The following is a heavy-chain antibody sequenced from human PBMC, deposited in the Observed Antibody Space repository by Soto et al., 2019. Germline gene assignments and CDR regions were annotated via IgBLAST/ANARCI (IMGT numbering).Heavy chain of an antibody. CDR2: IDTSGGVT. D-gene: IGHD5-12*01. CDR1: GFTFSSYA. CDR3: HGYGY. J-gene: IGHJ4*02. V-gene: IGHV3-23*01. Sequence: GGSLRLSCAASGFTFSSYAMNWVRQAPGKGPEWVSGIDTSGGVTKYADSVKGRFTISRDNSKNTLYLQMNSLRAEDTAVYYCHGYGYWGQGTLVTVSS.